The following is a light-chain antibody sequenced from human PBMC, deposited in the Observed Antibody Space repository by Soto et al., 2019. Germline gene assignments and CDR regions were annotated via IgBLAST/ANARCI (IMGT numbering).Light chain of an antibody. CDR3: CLYAVTFYV. Sequence: QSALTQPPSASGSPGQSVTISCTGTSSDVGAYDYVSWYQQHPGKAPKLMIYEINKRPSGVPDRFSGSKSGNTASLTISGLQAEDEADYYCCLYAVTFYVFGTGTKVTVL. CDR2: EIN. J-gene: IGLJ1*01. CDR1: SSDVGAYDY. V-gene: IGLV2-8*01.